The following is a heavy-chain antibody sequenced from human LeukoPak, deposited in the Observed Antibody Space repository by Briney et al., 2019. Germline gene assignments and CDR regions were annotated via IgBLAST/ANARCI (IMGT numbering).Heavy chain of an antibody. CDR1: EFTFSSYC. V-gene: IGHV3-74*01. CDR3: ARAEVLLLWFGELLSSHYYGMDV. D-gene: IGHD3-10*01. CDR2: INSIGSST. J-gene: IGHJ6*02. Sequence: PGGSLRPSCAAAEFTFSSYCMHCVRHAPGERLVWVSGINSIGSSTSYTDSVRGRLTISRDNAKNTLSLQMNSLRAEDTAVYYCARAEVLLLWFGELLSSHYYGMDVWGQGSTVTVSS.